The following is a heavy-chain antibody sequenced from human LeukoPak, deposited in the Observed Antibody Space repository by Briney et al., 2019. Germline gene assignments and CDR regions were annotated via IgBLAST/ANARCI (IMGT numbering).Heavy chain of an antibody. V-gene: IGHV1-3*01. CDR2: INAGNGNT. Sequence: ASVKVSCKASGYTFTSYAMHWVRQAPGQRLEWIGWINAGNGNTKYSQKFQGRVTFTRDTSASTAYMELSSLRSEDTAVYYCARAPYGHFFDYWGQGTLVTVSS. CDR3: ARAPYGHFFDY. CDR1: GYTFTSYA. J-gene: IGHJ4*02. D-gene: IGHD2-21*01.